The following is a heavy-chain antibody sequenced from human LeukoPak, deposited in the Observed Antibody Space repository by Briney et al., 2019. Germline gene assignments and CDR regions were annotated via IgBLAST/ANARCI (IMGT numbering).Heavy chain of an antibody. CDR1: GFTLSSYA. CDR2: ISGSGGST. CDR3: AKAIDYGDYYFDY. D-gene: IGHD4-17*01. J-gene: IGHJ4*02. V-gene: IGHV3-23*01. Sequence: PGGSLRLSCAPSGFTLSSYAMSWVRQAPGRGLEWVSAISGSGGSTYYADSVKGRFTISRDNSKNTLYLQMNSLRAEDTAVYYCAKAIDYGDYYFDYWGQGTLVTVSS.